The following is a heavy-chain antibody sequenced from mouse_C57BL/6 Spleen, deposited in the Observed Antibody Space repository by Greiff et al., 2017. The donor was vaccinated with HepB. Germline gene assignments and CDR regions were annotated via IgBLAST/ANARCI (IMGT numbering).Heavy chain of an antibody. CDR3: ARVLYQPGWFAY. J-gene: IGHJ3*01. V-gene: IGHV1-69*01. CDR2: IDPSDSYT. CDR1: GYTFTSYW. D-gene: IGHD2-12*01. Sequence: QVQLQQPGAELVMPGASVKLSCKASGYTFTSYWMHWVKQRPGQGLEWIGEIDPSDSYTNYNQKFKGKSTLTVDKSSSTAYMQLSSLTSEDSAVYYCARVLYQPGWFAYWGQGTLVTVSA.